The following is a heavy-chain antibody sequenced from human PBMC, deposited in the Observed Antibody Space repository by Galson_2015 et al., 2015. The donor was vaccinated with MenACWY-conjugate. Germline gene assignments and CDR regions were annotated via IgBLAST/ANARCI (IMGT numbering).Heavy chain of an antibody. CDR3: ARRNSFEI. CDR2: IKLDGSQK. V-gene: IGHV3-7*03. CDR1: GFTFSDYW. Sequence: SLRLSCEASGFTFSDYWMSWVRQAPGKGLEWVANIKLDGSQKYYVDSVKGRFTISRDNAKNSLYLQMTSLGAEDTAVYYCARRNSFEIWGQGTMVTVSS. J-gene: IGHJ3*02.